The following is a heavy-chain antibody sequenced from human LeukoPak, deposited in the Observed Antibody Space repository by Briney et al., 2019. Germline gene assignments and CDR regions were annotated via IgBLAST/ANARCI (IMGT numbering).Heavy chain of an antibody. CDR3: AGDVSYGYFDY. CDR2: VYYSGST. CDR1: GGSISSGGYY. J-gene: IGHJ4*02. Sequence: SQTLSLTCTVSGGSISSGGYYWSWIRQHPGKGLEWIGYVYYSGSTYYNPSLKSRVTISVDTSKSQFSLKLSSVTAADTAVYYCAGDVSYGYFDYWGQRTLVTVSS. V-gene: IGHV4-31*03. D-gene: IGHD5-18*01.